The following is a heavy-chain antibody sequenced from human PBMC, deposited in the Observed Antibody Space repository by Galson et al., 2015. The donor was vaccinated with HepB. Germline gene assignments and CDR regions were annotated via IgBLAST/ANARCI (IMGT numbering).Heavy chain of an antibody. CDR3: AKEGGYYDFWSGYFDY. J-gene: IGHJ4*02. CDR1: RFTFSSYA. CDR2: ISGSGDIT. V-gene: IGHV3-23*01. D-gene: IGHD3-3*01. Sequence: SLRLSCAASRFTFSSYAMSWVRQAPGKGLEWVSAISGSGDITYYADSVKGRFTISRDNSKNTLYLQMNSLRGEDTAVYYCAKEGGYYDFWSGYFDYWGQGTLVTVSS.